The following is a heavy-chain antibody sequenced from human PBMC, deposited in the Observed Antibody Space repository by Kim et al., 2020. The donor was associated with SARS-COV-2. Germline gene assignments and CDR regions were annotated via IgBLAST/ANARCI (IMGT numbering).Heavy chain of an antibody. CDR2: ISAYNGNT. J-gene: IGHJ1*01. Sequence: ASVKVSCKASGYTFTSYGISWVRQAPGQGLEWMGWISAYNGNTNYAQKLQGRVTMTTDTSTSTAYMELRSLRSDDTAVYYCARFQTNYYDSSGYSTLQHWGQGTLVTVSS. CDR3: ARFQTNYYDSSGYSTLQH. CDR1: GYTFTSYG. D-gene: IGHD3-22*01. V-gene: IGHV1-18*01.